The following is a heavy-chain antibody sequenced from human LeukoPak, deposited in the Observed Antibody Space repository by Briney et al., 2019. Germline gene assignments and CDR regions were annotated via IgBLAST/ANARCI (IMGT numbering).Heavy chain of an antibody. V-gene: IGHV3-9*03. J-gene: IGHJ4*02. CDR1: GFTFDDYA. CDR3: AKGYYYDSSGYLDY. D-gene: IGHD3-22*01. CDR2: ISWNSGSI. Sequence: PGRXXRLSCAASGFTFDDYAMHWVRQAPGKGLEWVSGISWNSGSIVYADSVKGRFTISRDNAKNSLYLQMNSLRAEDMALYYCAKGYYYDSSGYLDYWGQGTLVTVSS.